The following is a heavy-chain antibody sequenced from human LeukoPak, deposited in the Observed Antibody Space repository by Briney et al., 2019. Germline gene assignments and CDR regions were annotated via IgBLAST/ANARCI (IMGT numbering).Heavy chain of an antibody. V-gene: IGHV4-39*07. D-gene: IGHD6-19*01. CDR2: IYYSGST. J-gene: IGHJ4*02. CDR1: GGSISSSSYY. Sequence: SETLSLTCTVSGGSISSSSYYWGWIRQPPGKGLEWIGSIYYSGSTYYNPSLKSRVTISVDTSKNQFSLKLSSATAADTAVYYCARETYSSGWDGHWGQGTLDTVSS. CDR3: ARETYSSGWDGH.